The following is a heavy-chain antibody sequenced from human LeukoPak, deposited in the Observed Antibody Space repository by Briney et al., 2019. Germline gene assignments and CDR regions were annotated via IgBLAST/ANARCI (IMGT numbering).Heavy chain of an antibody. V-gene: IGHV4-34*01. J-gene: IGHJ4*02. CDR3: AMDSTVTTFDY. CDR1: CGFISGYY. Sequence: TSAPMSLTSAVGCGFISGYYWRWIRMPPGKRLEWGGVINHSGSTNYNPSLQSRVTISADKSKNTFSLQLSCVTAADTAMYYCAMDSTVTTFDYWGQGTLVTVSS. D-gene: IGHD4-17*01. CDR2: INHSGST.